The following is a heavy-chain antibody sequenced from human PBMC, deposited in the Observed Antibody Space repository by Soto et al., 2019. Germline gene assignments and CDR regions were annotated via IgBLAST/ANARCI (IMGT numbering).Heavy chain of an antibody. V-gene: IGHV3-53*01. CDR2: IYSGGST. D-gene: IGHD3-10*01. Sequence: GGSLRLSCAASGFTVSSNYMSWVRQAPGKGLEWVSVIYSGGSTYYADSVKGRFTISRDNSKNTLYLQMDSLRAEDTAVYYCARDQGLSYYYYYGMDVWGQGTTVTVSS. CDR3: ARDQGLSYYYYYGMDV. CDR1: GFTVSSNY. J-gene: IGHJ6*02.